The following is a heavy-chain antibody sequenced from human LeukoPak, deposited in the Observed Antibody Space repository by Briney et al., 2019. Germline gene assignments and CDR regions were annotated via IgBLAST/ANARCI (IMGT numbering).Heavy chain of an antibody. D-gene: IGHD3-22*01. Sequence: PGGSLRLSCAASGFTFDDYAMHWVRQAPGKGLEWVSGISWNSGSIGYADSVKGRFTISRDNAKNSLYLQMNSLRAEDTAVYYCARGYCDSFRAFDIWGQGTMVTVSS. V-gene: IGHV3-9*01. CDR2: ISWNSGSI. CDR3: ARGYCDSFRAFDI. J-gene: IGHJ3*02. CDR1: GFTFDDYA.